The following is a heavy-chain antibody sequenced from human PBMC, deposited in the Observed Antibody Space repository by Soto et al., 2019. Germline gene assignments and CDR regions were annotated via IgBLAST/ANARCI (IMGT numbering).Heavy chain of an antibody. Sequence: QVQLQESGPGLVKPSETLSLTCTVSGGSISGGVHSWSWIRQPPGKGLEWIGHIFDSGSTYYNPFIKSRPTISVDTSKNQFSLRLSSVTAADTAVYCCAREIMPLTNDWYFDLWGRGTLVTVSS. J-gene: IGHJ2*01. V-gene: IGHV4-30-4*01. D-gene: IGHD2-8*01. CDR3: AREIMPLTNDWYFDL. CDR2: IFDSGST. CDR1: GGSISGGVHS.